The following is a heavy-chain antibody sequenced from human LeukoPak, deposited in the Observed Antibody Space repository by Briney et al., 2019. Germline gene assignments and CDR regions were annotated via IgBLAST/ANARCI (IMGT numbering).Heavy chain of an antibody. V-gene: IGHV3-30*02. D-gene: IGHD3-16*01. CDR3: VKEVSFGEMGGDI. CDR1: GFIFSNYG. CDR2: INCGGSEK. J-gene: IGHJ4*02. Sequence: GGSLRLSCAASGFIFSNYGMHWVRQAPGKGLEWVTFINCGGSEKDYADSVKGRFTISRDNSKSTLYLQMNSLRAEDMALYYCVKEVSFGEMGGDIWGQGTLVTVSS.